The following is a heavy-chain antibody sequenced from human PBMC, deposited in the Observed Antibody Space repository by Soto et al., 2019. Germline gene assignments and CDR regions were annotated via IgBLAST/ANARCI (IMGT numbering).Heavy chain of an antibody. CDR1: GFTFGDYA. D-gene: IGHD4-17*01. V-gene: IGHV3-49*03. Sequence: GGSLRLSCTASGFTFGDYAMSWFRQAPGKGLEWVGFIRSKAYGGTTEYAASVKGRFTISRDDSKSITYLQMNSLKTEDTAVYYCTRGHVDYGDYVDYWGQGTLVTVSS. CDR3: TRGHVDYGDYVDY. J-gene: IGHJ4*02. CDR2: IRSKAYGGTT.